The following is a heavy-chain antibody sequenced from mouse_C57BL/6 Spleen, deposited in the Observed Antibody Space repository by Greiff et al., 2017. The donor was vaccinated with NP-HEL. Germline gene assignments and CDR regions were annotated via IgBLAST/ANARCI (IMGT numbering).Heavy chain of an antibody. V-gene: IGHV1-82*01. CDR3: ARMTGGDAMDY. J-gene: IGHJ4*01. D-gene: IGHD4-1*01. Sequence: QVQLKESGPELVKPGASVKISCKASGYAFSSSWMNWVKQRPGKGLEWIGRIYPGDGDTNYNGKFKGKATLTADKSSSTAYMQLSSLTSEDSAVYFCARMTGGDAMDYWGQGTSVTVSS. CDR2: IYPGDGDT. CDR1: GYAFSSSW.